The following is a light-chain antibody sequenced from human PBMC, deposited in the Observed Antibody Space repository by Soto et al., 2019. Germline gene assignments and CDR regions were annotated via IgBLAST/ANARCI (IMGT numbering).Light chain of an antibody. J-gene: IGKJ5*01. CDR2: GAT. CDR1: QSVGSSY. CDR3: QQYNYLIT. Sequence: DIVFTQSPGTLSLSPAESTTLSCRASQSVGSSYLAWYQHKPGQAPRLLIYGATSRATGIPDRFSGSGSGTDFTLTISRLEPEDFAVYFCQQYNYLITFGQGTLPEI. V-gene: IGKV3-20*01.